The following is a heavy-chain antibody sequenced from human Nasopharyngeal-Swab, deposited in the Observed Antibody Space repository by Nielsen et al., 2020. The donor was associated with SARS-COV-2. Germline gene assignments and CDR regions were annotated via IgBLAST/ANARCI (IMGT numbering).Heavy chain of an antibody. CDR1: GFTFSSYA. V-gene: IGHV3-23*01. CDR3: AKDQGDQWLVLDY. D-gene: IGHD6-19*01. J-gene: IGHJ4*02. CDR2: ISGSGGST. Sequence: GKSLKISCAASGFTFSSYAISWVRQAPGKGLEWVSAISGSGGSTYYADSVKGRFTISRDNSKNTLYLQMNSLRAEDTAVYYCAKDQGDQWLVLDYWGQGTLVTVSS.